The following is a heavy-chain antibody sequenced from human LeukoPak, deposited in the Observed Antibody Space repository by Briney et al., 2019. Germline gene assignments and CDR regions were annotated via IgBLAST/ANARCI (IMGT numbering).Heavy chain of an antibody. Sequence: SETLSLTCAVSGGSISSSNWWSWVRQPPGKGLEWIGEIYHSGSTNYNPSLKSRVTISVDTSKNQFSLKLSSVTAADTAVYYCARHYCSGGSCHSRVLHYWGQGTLVTVSS. V-gene: IGHV4-4*02. CDR1: GGSISSSNW. CDR3: ARHYCSGGSCHSRVLHY. CDR2: IYHSGST. J-gene: IGHJ4*02. D-gene: IGHD2-15*01.